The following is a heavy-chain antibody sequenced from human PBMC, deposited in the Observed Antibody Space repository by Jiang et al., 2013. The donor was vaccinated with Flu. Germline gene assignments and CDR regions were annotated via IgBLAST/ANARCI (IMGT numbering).Heavy chain of an antibody. J-gene: IGHJ4*02. D-gene: IGHD5-18*01. CDR1: GGSINIYY. CDR2: IYYLGNT. CDR3: ARGRGTSMAPVGDY. V-gene: IGHV4-59*01. Sequence: GSGLVKPSETLSLSCTVSGGSINIYYWSWFRQPPGQGLEWIGYIYYLGNTNYNPSLKSRVTLSVDTSKNQFSLKLSSVTAADTAMYYCARGRGTSMAPVGDYWGQGILVTVSS.